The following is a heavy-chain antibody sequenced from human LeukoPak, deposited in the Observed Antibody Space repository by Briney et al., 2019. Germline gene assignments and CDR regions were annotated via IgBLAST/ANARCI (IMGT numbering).Heavy chain of an antibody. CDR1: GYTFTGYF. CDR3: ARAYCSSTSCPTFDY. D-gene: IGHD2-2*01. V-gene: IGHV1-2*02. CDR2: INPNSGST. J-gene: IGHJ4*02. Sequence: ASVKVSCKASGYTFTGYFMHWVRQAPGQGLEWMGWINPNSGSTKYAQKFQGRVTMTRDTSISTAYMELSRLRSDDTAVFYCARAYCSSTSCPTFDYWGQGTLVTVSS.